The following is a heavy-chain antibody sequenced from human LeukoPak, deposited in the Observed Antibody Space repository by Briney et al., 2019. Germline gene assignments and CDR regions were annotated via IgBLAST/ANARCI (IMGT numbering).Heavy chain of an antibody. CDR1: GGTFSSYA. CDR2: IIPIFGTA. D-gene: IGHD3-22*01. CDR3: ARYRTPYYDSSGYGVVFDY. V-gene: IGHV1-69*13. J-gene: IGHJ4*02. Sequence: SVKVSCKASGGTFSSYAISWVRQAPGQGLEWMGGIIPIFGTANYAQKFQGRVTITADESTSTAYMELSSLRSEDTAVYYCARYRTPYYDSSGYGVVFDYWGQGTLVTVSS.